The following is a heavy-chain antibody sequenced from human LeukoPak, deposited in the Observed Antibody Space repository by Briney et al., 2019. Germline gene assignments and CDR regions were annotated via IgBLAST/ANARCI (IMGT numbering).Heavy chain of an antibody. CDR2: INPSGGST. CDR1: GYTFTSYY. V-gene: IGHV1-46*01. D-gene: IGHD3-3*01. CDR3: ARSRITIFGVVMMFDY. J-gene: IGHJ4*02. Sequence: GASVKVSCKASGYTFTSYYMHWVRQAPGQGREWMGIINPSGGSTSYAQKFQGRVTMTRDTSTSTVYMELSSLRSEDTAVYYCARSRITIFGVVMMFDYWGQGTLVTVSS.